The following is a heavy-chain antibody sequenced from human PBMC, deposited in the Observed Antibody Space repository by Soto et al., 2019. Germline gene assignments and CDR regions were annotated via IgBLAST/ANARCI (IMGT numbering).Heavy chain of an antibody. Sequence: QVQLGQSGAEVKRPGASVKVSCKASGYLFAGSYMHWWRQAPGQGLEWMGWILPHSVEAHYAQKFQAGVTLTRDTTIRSSFLELGGATSDDTAVAYVARESDDLANGANDLWGQGTLVTVSS. D-gene: IGHD7-27*01. CDR3: ARESDDLANGANDL. CDR1: GYLFAGSY. J-gene: IGHJ5*02. CDR2: ILPHSVEA. V-gene: IGHV1-2*02.